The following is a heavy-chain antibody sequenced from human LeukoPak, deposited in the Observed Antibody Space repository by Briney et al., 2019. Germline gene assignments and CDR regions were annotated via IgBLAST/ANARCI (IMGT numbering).Heavy chain of an antibody. V-gene: IGHV3-23*01. D-gene: IGHD1-1*01. CDR3: AKDGGTTFDLNYYYYMDV. Sequence: GGSLRLSCAASGFTFSSYAMSWVRQAPGKGLEWVSAISGSGGSTYYADSVKGRFTIPRDNSKNTLYLQMNSLRAEDTAVYYCAKDGGTTFDLNYYYYMDVWGEGTTVTVSS. CDR1: GFTFSSYA. J-gene: IGHJ6*03. CDR2: ISGSGGST.